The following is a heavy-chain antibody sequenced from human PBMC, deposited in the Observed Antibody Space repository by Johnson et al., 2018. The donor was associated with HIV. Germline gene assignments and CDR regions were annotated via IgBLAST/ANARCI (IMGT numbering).Heavy chain of an antibody. CDR1: GFTFSSYA. Sequence: QVQLVESGGGVVQPGRSLRLSCAASGFTFSSYAMHWVRQAPGKGLEWVAVISYDGSNKYYADSVKGRFPISRDNSKNTLYLQMNSLRAEDTAVYYCARDQVVEMATIIGDDAFDIWGQGTMVTVSS. J-gene: IGHJ3*02. V-gene: IGHV3-30*04. CDR3: ARDQVVEMATIIGDDAFDI. D-gene: IGHD5-24*01. CDR2: ISYDGSNK.